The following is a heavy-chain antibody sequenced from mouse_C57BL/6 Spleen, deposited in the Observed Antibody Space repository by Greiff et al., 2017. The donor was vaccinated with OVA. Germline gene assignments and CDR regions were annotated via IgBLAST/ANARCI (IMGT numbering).Heavy chain of an antibody. CDR1: GFTFSDAW. CDR2: IRNKANNHAT. J-gene: IGHJ2*01. V-gene: IGHV6-6*01. Sequence: EVKVEESGGGLVQPGGSMKLSCAASGFTFSDAWMDWVRQSPEKGLEWVAEIRNKANNHATYYAESVKGRFTISRDDSKSSVYLQMNSLRAEDTGIYYCTREDINYGSSYNCWGQGTTLTVSS. D-gene: IGHD1-1*01. CDR3: TREDINYGSSYNC.